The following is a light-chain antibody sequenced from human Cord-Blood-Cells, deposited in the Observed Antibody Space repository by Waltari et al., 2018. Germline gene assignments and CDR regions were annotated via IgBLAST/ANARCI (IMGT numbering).Light chain of an antibody. J-gene: IGKJ3*01. V-gene: IGKV1-5*01. Sequence: DIQMTQSPSTLSASVGERVTITCRASQSISSWVAWYQQKPGKAPKLLIYDASSLESGVPSRFSGSGSGTEFTLTISSLQPDDFATYYCQQYNSYIFTFGPGTKVDIK. CDR2: DAS. CDR3: QQYNSYIFT. CDR1: QSISSW.